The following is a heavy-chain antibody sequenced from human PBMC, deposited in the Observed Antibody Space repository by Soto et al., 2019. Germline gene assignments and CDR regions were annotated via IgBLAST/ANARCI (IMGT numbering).Heavy chain of an antibody. CDR1: VYSFTTHA. CDR2: INAGNGNT. D-gene: IGHD3-22*01. J-gene: IGHJ6*02. V-gene: IGHV1-3*01. Sequence: XSVKVSCKASVYSFTTHAMHWVRQAPGQRLEWMGWINAGNGNTKYSQNFQDRVTFTRDTSASTAYMELRSLRSEDTAVYYCARDFDSSGYYYSLPDYYGMDASGQGTTVTVSS. CDR3: ARDFDSSGYYYSLPDYYGMDA.